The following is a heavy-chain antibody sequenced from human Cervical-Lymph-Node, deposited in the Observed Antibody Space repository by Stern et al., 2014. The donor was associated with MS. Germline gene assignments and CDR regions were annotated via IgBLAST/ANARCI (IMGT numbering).Heavy chain of an antibody. Sequence: QVTLRESGPVLVKPTETLMLTCTVSGFSLSNGRMGVSWIRQPPGKALEWLAHILSNDERSYSTSLKSMLTISKDTSRSQVVLTMTNMDPVDTATYFCARILYDGAYRGDYWGQGILVTVSS. CDR3: ARILYDGAYRGDY. D-gene: IGHD3-10*01. V-gene: IGHV2-26*01. CDR2: ILSNDER. J-gene: IGHJ4*02. CDR1: GFSLSNGRMG.